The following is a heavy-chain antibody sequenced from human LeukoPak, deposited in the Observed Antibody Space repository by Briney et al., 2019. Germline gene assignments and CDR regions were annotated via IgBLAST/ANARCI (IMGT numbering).Heavy chain of an antibody. CDR1: GGSFSGYY. V-gene: IGHV4-34*01. J-gene: IGHJ5*02. CDR3: ARGLLWGPNWLDP. Sequence: SETLSLTCAVYGGSFSGYYWSWIRQPPGKGLEWIGEINHSGSTNYNPSLKSRVTISVDTSKNQFSLKLSSVTAADTAVYYCARGLLWGPNWLDPWGQGTLVTVSS. D-gene: IGHD3-16*01. CDR2: INHSGST.